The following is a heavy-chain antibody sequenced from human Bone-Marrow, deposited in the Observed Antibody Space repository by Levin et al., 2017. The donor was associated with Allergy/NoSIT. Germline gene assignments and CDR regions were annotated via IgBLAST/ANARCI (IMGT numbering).Heavy chain of an antibody. D-gene: IGHD3-16*01. V-gene: IGHV3-30*01. CDR2: ISYDGSST. CDR1: GFTFSNYA. J-gene: IGHJ5*02. CDR3: ARPHFEDDPVWGTLNWFET. Sequence: HAGGSLRLSCAASGFTFSNYAMHWVRQAPGKGLECVTMISYDGSSTYYADSVKGRFIISRDNSKNTLYLQMNSRRTEDAAVYYCARPHFEDDPVWGTLNWFETWGQGTRVTVSS.